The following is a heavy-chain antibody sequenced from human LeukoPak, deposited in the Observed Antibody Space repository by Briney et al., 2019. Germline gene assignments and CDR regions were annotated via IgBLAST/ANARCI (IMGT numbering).Heavy chain of an antibody. D-gene: IGHD3-22*01. Sequence: ASVKVSCKASVYTFTSYGISWVRQAPGQRLEWLGWISAYNGNTNYAQKLQGRVTMTTDTSTSTAYMELRSLRSDDTAVYYCARLYYSYYFDYWGQGTLVTVSS. CDR2: ISAYNGNT. CDR1: VYTFTSYG. CDR3: ARLYYSYYFDY. V-gene: IGHV1-18*01. J-gene: IGHJ4*02.